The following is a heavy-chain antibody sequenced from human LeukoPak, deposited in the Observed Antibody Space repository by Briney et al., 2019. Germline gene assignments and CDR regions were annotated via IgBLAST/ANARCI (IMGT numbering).Heavy chain of an antibody. CDR3: VRDKFSSSSNA. CDR2: ISSSSSTI. D-gene: IGHD6-13*01. V-gene: IGHV3-48*01. J-gene: IGHJ5*02. Sequence: GGSLRLSCAASGFTFSSYSMNWVRQAPGKGLEWVSYISSSSSTIYYPDSVRGRFTISRDNAKDSPYLQLNSLRAEDTAVYYCVRDKFSSSSNAWGQGTLVTVSS. CDR1: GFTFSSYS.